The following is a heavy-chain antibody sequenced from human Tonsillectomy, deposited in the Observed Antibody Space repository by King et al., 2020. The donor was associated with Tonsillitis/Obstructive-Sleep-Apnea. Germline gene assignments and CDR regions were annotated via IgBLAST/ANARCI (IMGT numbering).Heavy chain of an antibody. D-gene: IGHD3-22*01. CDR1: GLTFSNYA. CDR2: ISGSGDIT. CDR3: ASGSGYYREFAY. Sequence: VQLVESGGGLVQPGESLRLSCAASGLTFSNYAMNWVRQAPGKGLEWVSIISGSGDITYYADSVKGRFTISRDNSRNTLYLQMNSLRAEDTAVYYCASGSGYYREFAYWGQGTLVTVSS. J-gene: IGHJ4*02. V-gene: IGHV3-23*04.